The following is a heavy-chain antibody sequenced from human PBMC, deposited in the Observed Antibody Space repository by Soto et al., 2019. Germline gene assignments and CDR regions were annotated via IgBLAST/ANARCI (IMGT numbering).Heavy chain of an antibody. D-gene: IGHD3-10*01. J-gene: IGHJ3*02. V-gene: IGHV1-18*04. CDR3: ARRKGSGSYSAFDI. CDR1: CYTFTSYG. CDR2: ISAYNGNT. Sequence: ASVKVCCKASCYTFTSYGISWVRQAPGQGLEWMGWISAYNGNTNYAQKLQGRVTMTTDTSTSTAYMELRSLRSDDTAVYYCARRKGSGSYSAFDIWGQGTMVTVSS.